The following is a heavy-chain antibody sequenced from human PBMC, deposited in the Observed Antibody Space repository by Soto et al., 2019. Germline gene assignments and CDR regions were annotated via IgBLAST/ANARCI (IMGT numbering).Heavy chain of an antibody. D-gene: IGHD6-13*01. V-gene: IGHV4-59*01. CDR3: ARAHSSSYYYYGMDV. CDR2: IYYSGST. J-gene: IGHJ6*02. CDR1: GGSISSYY. Sequence: QVQLQESGPGLVKPSETLSLTCTVSGGSISSYYWSWIRQPPGKGLEWIGYIYYSGSTNYNPSLKSRVTISVDTSKYQFSLKLSSVTAADTAVYYCARAHSSSYYYYGMDVWGQGTTVTVSS.